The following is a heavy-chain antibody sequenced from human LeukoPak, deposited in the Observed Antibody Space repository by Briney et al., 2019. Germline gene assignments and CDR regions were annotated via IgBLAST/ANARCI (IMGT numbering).Heavy chain of an antibody. CDR3: ARLYGSGSSYLDY. CDR1: GFTFSDYY. J-gene: IGHJ4*02. D-gene: IGHD3-10*01. CDR2: ISSSSYT. V-gene: IGHV3-11*03. Sequence: GGSLRLSCAASGFTFSDYYMSWIRQAPGKGLEWVSYISSSSYTNYADSVKGRFTISRDNAKNSLYLQMNSLRAEDTAVYYCARLYGSGSSYLDYWGQGTLVTVSS.